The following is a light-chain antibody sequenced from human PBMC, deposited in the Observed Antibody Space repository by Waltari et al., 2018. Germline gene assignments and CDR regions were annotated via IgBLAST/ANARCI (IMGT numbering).Light chain of an antibody. J-gene: IGKJ1*01. CDR1: QSVGTY. V-gene: IGKV3-20*01. CDR3: QKYVNLPAT. CDR2: GAS. Sequence: DIVLTQSPGTLSLSQGERATLSCRASQSVGTYLAWYQQKPGQAPRLLIYGASNRATGIPERFSGSGSGTDFSLTISRLEPEDFAVYYCQKYVNLPATFGQGTKVEIK.